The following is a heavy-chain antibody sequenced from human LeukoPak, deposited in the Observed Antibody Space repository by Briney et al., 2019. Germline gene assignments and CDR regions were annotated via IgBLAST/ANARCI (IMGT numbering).Heavy chain of an antibody. CDR2: TSYDGNIK. CDR3: ARDYLMGGTTGKAFDI. CDR1: GFTFSSYA. Sequence: PGGSLRLSCAASGFTFSSYAMHWVRQAPGKGLEWVAVTSYDGNIKYYTDSVKGRFTISRDNSKNTLYLQMNSLRAEDTAVYYCARDYLMGGTTGKAFDIWGQGTMVTISS. D-gene: IGHD1-26*01. V-gene: IGHV3-30*04. J-gene: IGHJ3*02.